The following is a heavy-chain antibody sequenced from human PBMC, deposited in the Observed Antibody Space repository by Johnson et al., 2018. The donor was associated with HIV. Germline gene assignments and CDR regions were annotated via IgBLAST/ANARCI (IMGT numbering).Heavy chain of an antibody. CDR1: GFTFSSYG. D-gene: IGHD6-6*01. Sequence: VQLVESGGGVVQPGGSLRLSCAASGFTFSSYGMHWVRQAPGKGLEWVANIKQDGSEKYYVDSVKGRFTISRDNAKNSLYLQMNSLRAEDTAVYYCARGGSIAARREAFDIWGQGTMVTVSS. J-gene: IGHJ3*02. CDR3: ARGGSIAARREAFDI. V-gene: IGHV3-7*01. CDR2: IKQDGSEK.